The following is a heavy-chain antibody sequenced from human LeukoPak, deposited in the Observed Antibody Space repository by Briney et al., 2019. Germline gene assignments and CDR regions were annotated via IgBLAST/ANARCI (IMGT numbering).Heavy chain of an antibody. Sequence: GGSLRLSCAASGFTFSSYEMNWVRQAPGKGLEWVSFVTGDGSSTYYADSVKGRFTISRDNSKNSLYLQMNSLRIEDTALYYCAKDRDTTGYEHWGQGTLVTVSS. V-gene: IGHV3-43*02. J-gene: IGHJ1*01. CDR3: AKDRDTTGYEH. CDR2: VTGDGSST. D-gene: IGHD3-22*01. CDR1: GFTFSSYE.